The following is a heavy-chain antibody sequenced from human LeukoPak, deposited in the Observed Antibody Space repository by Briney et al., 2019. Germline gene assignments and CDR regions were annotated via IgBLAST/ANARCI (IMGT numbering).Heavy chain of an antibody. J-gene: IGHJ4*02. CDR3: ARRWAYSRRGYFDY. CDR1: GFTFSSYA. Sequence: GGSLRLSCAASGFTFSSYAMSWVRQAPGKGLEWVSAISGSGGSTYYADSVKGRFTISRDNSKNTLYLQMNSLRAEDTAVYYCARRWAYSRRGYFDYWGQGTLVTVSS. D-gene: IGHD6-13*01. V-gene: IGHV3-23*01. CDR2: ISGSGGST.